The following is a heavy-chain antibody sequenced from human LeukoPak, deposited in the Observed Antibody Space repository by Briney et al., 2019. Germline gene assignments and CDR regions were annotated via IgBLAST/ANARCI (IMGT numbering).Heavy chain of an antibody. Sequence: GGSLRLSCAASGFTFSSYAMHWVRQAPGKGLEWVAVISYDGSNKYYADSVKGRFTISRDNSKNTLYLQMNSLRAEDTAVYYCARDGSGPVDYWGQGTLVTVSS. CDR3: ARDGSGPVDY. CDR2: ISYDGSNK. V-gene: IGHV3-30*14. J-gene: IGHJ4*02. D-gene: IGHD3-10*01. CDR1: GFTFSSYA.